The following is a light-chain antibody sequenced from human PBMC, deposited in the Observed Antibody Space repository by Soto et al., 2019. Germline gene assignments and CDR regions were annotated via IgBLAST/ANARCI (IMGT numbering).Light chain of an antibody. CDR1: SSVVGGYNY. J-gene: IGLJ1*01. Sequence: QSVLTQPASVSGSPGQSITISCPGTSSVVGGYNYVSWYQQHPGKAPKLMIYDVSNRPSGVSNRFSGSKSGNTASLTISGLQAEDEADYYCSSYTSSSTYVFGTGTEVTVL. CDR2: DVS. CDR3: SSYTSSSTYV. V-gene: IGLV2-14*01.